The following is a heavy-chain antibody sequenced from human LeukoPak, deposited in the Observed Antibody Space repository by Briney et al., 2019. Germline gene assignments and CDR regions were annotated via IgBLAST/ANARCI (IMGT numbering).Heavy chain of an antibody. J-gene: IGHJ4*02. Sequence: GGSLRLSCAASGFTVSSNYMSWVRQAPGKGLEWVSVIYSGGSTYYADSVKGRFTISRDSSKNTLYLQMNSLRAEDTAVYYCARVVDGDYFDYWGQGTLVTVSS. CDR3: ARVVDGDYFDY. CDR1: GFTVSSNY. V-gene: IGHV3-66*01. CDR2: IYSGGST. D-gene: IGHD4-17*01.